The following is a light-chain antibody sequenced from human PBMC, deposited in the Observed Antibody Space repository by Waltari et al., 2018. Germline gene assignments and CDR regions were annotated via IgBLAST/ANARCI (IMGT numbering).Light chain of an antibody. CDR3: CSYAGDSLYV. V-gene: IGLV2-23*02. J-gene: IGLJ1*01. CDR1: SSDVRSYNY. CDR2: AVT. Sequence: SVSGSPGQSITLPCTGTSSDVRSYNYVSWYQQYPGKAPKLLIYAVTQRPSGVSDRFSGSKSGNTASLTISGLQAEDEADYYCCSYAGDSLYVFGTGTTVTV.